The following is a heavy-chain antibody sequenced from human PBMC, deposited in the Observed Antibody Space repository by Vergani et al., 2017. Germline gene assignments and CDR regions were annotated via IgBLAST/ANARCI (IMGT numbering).Heavy chain of an antibody. V-gene: IGHV3-15*01. Sequence: EVQLVESGGGLVKPGGSLRLSCAASGFTFSNAWMSWVRQAPGKGLEWVGRIKSKTDGGTTDYAAPVKGRFTISRDDSKNTLYLQMNSLKTEDTAVYYCTSRGFDYSNYDVAFDIWGQGTMVTVSS. CDR1: GFTFSNAW. D-gene: IGHD4-11*01. J-gene: IGHJ3*02. CDR2: IKSKTDGGTT. CDR3: TSRGFDYSNYDVAFDI.